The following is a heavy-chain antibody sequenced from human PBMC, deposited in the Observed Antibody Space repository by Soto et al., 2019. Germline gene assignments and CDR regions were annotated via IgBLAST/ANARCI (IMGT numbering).Heavy chain of an antibody. CDR3: VRGAHRAYYVDA. CDR2: VNTFGSIT. J-gene: IGHJ5*02. Sequence: GGSLRLSCAASGFTFTNNWIHWVRQAPGKGLVWVSRVNTFGSITNYADSVRGRFTISRDNAKNTVYLQMNSLRVEDTAVYYCVRGAHRAYYVDAWGKGTLVTSPQ. D-gene: IGHD3-10*02. CDR1: GFTFTNNW. V-gene: IGHV3-74*01.